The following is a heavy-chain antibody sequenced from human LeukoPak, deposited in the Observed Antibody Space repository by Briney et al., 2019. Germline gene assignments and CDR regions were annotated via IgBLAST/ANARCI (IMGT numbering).Heavy chain of an antibody. CDR1: GGSFSGYY. J-gene: IGHJ6*03. Sequence: SETLSLTCAVYGGSFSGYYWSWIRQPPGKGLEWIGEINHSGSTNYNPSLKSRVTVSVDTSKNQFSLKLSSVTAADTAVYYCARGVSWRGWLRYMDVWGKGTTVTVSS. CDR2: INHSGST. V-gene: IGHV4-34*01. CDR3: ARGVSWRGWLRYMDV. D-gene: IGHD5-24*01.